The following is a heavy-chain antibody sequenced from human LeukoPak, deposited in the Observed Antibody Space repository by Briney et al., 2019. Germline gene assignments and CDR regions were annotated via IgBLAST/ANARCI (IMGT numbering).Heavy chain of an antibody. CDR3: ARGVDNYNILTGGMDV. J-gene: IGHJ6*04. Sequence: GGSLRLSCAASGFTFSTYTMNWVRLAPGKGLEWVSSISSSSSYIYYADSVKGRFTISRDNAKKSLYPQMNSLRAEDTAMYFCARGVDNYNILTGGMDVWGNGTTVTISS. CDR2: ISSSSSYI. V-gene: IGHV3-21*01. D-gene: IGHD3-9*01. CDR1: GFTFSTYT.